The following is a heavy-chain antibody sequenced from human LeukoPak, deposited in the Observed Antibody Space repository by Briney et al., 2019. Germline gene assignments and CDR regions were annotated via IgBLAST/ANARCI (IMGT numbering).Heavy chain of an antibody. CDR2: INPNNGGT. CDR3: ARSSRPCSGGSCYLYSYYYHNMDV. V-gene: IGHV1-2*02. D-gene: IGHD2-15*01. CDR1: GYTFTSYG. J-gene: IGHJ6*03. Sequence: GASVTVSCKASGYTFTSYGISWVRRAPGQGLEWMGWINPNNGGTNYAQKFQGRVTMTRDTSISTAYVELSRLRSDDTAVYYCARSSRPCSGGSCYLYSYYYHNMDVWGKGTTVTISS.